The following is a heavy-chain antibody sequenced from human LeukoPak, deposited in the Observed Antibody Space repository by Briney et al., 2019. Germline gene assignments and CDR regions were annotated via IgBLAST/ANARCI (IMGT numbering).Heavy chain of an antibody. CDR3: ARDLGYDSSGYYHYFDY. CDR2: ISSSSSSFI. D-gene: IGHD3-22*01. V-gene: IGHV3-21*01. CDR1: GFTFSSHN. Sequence: PGGSLRLSCAASGFTFSSHNMNWVRQAPGKGLEWISSISSSSSSFIYYADSVKGRFTISRDNAKNSLYLQMNSLRAEDTAVYCCARDLGYDSSGYYHYFDYWGQGTLVTVSS. J-gene: IGHJ4*02.